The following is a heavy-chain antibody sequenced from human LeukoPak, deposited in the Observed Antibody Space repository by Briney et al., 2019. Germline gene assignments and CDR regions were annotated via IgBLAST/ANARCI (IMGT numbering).Heavy chain of an antibody. V-gene: IGHV4-59*01. J-gene: IGHJ4*02. D-gene: IGHD4-23*01. CDR1: GGSISSYY. CDR3: ARASYGGPIDY. Sequence: PSETLSLTCTVSGGSISSYYWSWIRQPPGKGLEWIGYIYYSGSTNYNPSLKSRVTISVDTSKNQFSLKLSSVTAADTAMYYCARASYGGPIDYWGQGTLVTVSS. CDR2: IYYSGST.